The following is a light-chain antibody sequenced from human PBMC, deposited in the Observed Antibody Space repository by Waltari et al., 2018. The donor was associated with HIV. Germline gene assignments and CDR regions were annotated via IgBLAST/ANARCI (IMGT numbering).Light chain of an antibody. J-gene: IGLJ2*01. Sequence: QSVLTQPPSASGTPGQRVILSCSGSSSNIGSNYVYWYQQLPGTAPKLLIYRNNQRPSGVPDRFSGSKSGTSASLAISGLRSEDEAPYYCATWDDSLSGPRVFGGGTELTVL. CDR1: SSNIGSNY. CDR3: ATWDDSLSGPRV. CDR2: RNN. V-gene: IGLV1-47*01.